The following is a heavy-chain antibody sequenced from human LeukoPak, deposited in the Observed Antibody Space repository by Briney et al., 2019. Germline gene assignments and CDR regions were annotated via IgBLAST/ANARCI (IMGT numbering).Heavy chain of an antibody. D-gene: IGHD3-3*01. CDR1: GGTFSSYA. V-gene: IGHV1-69*01. CDR2: IIPIFGTA. Sequence: SVTVSCTASGGTFSSYAISWVRQAPGQGLEWMGGIIPIFGTANYAQKFQGRVTITADESTSTAYMELSSLRSEDTAVYYCARAGPITIFGVVINNWFDPWGQGTLVTVSS. J-gene: IGHJ5*02. CDR3: ARAGPITIFGVVINNWFDP.